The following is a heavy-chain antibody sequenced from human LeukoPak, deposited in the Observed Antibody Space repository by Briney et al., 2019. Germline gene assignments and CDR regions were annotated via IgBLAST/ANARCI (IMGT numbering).Heavy chain of an antibody. J-gene: IGHJ3*02. D-gene: IGHD3-22*01. V-gene: IGHV3-30*02. CDR3: ARELGDSSDAFDI. CDR2: IRYDGTNK. CDR1: GFTFSSYG. Sequence: GGSLRLSCAASGFTFSSYGMHWVRQAPGKGLEWVAFIRYDGTNKYFADSVKGRFTISRDNSKNTLYLQMNSLRAEDTAVYYCARELGDSSDAFDIWGQGTMVTVSS.